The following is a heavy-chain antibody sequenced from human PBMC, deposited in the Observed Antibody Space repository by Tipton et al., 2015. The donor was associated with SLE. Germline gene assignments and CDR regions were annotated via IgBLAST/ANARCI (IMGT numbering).Heavy chain of an antibody. CDR2: LYPSGST. CDR1: GGSISSGGYS. Sequence: TLSLTCAVSGGSISSGGYSWSWIRQPPGKGLEWIGFLYPSGSTYYNPSLKSRVTISVHRSKNQLSLRLNSVTAADTAVYYCARHVYCSGGSCYSGDYFDYWGQGTLVTVSS. J-gene: IGHJ4*02. V-gene: IGHV4-30-2*01. CDR3: ARHVYCSGGSCYSGDYFDY. D-gene: IGHD2-15*01.